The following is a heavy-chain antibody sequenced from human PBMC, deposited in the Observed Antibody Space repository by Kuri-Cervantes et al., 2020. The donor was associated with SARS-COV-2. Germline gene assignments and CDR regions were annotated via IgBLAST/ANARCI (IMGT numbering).Heavy chain of an antibody. D-gene: IGHD4-17*01. Sequence: GGSLRLSCAASGFTFSSYWMHWVRQAPGKGLVWVSRINSDGSSTSYADSVKGRFTISRDNAKNSLYLQMNSLRDEDTAVYYCASWRNFDYGDYANYYYYGMDVWVQGTTVTVSS. J-gene: IGHJ6*02. CDR2: INSDGSST. CDR3: ASWRNFDYGDYANYYYYGMDV. V-gene: IGHV3-74*01. CDR1: GFTFSSYW.